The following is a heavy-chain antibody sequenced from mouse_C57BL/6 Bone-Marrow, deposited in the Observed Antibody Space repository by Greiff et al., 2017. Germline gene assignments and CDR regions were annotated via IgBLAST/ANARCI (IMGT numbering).Heavy chain of an antibody. CDR1: GYTFTDYC. V-gene: IGHV1-26*01. Sequence: EVQLQQPGPELVKPGASVKISCKASGYTFTDYCMNWVKQSPGKGLEWIGDINPNNGGTSYNQKFKGKATLTVDKSSSTAYMKLRSLTSEDSAVYCCARSRCALAYWGQGTLVTVSA. CDR2: INPNNGGT. J-gene: IGHJ3*01. CDR3: ARSRCALAY.